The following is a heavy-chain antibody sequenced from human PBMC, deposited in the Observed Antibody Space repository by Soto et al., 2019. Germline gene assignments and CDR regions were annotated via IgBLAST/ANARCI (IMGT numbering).Heavy chain of an antibody. Sequence: SETLSLTCSVSGYSVSSFDYYWSCIRQPPGKGLELIGHVYFSGSTNYIPSLRSRLTMSVDTAKNQFCLKLNSVTAADTAVYYCARIPLDQYMIYSSDHWGQRTQVTVSS. CDR1: GYSVSSFDYY. J-gene: IGHJ4*02. V-gene: IGHV4-61*08. D-gene: IGHD3-16*01. CDR2: VYFSGST. CDR3: ARIPLDQYMIYSSDH.